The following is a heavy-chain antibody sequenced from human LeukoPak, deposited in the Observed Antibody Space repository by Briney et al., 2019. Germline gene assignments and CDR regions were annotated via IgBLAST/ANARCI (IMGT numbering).Heavy chain of an antibody. CDR2: IYSGGST. CDR1: EFSVGSNY. CDR3: ARDVEVVTNYYYYMDV. D-gene: IGHD4-23*01. J-gene: IGHJ6*03. Sequence: GGSLRLSCAASEFSVGSNYMTWVRQAPGKGLEWVSLIYSGGSTYYADSVKGRFTISRDNAKNSLYLQMNSLRAEDTAVYYCARDVEVVTNYYYYMDVWGKGTTVIVSS. V-gene: IGHV3-66*01.